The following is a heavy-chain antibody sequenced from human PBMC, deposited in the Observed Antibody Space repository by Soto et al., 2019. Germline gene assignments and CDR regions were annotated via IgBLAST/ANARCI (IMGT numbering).Heavy chain of an antibody. CDR3: ARVAYSSSWYDY. D-gene: IGHD6-13*01. CDR2: IYSGGST. V-gene: IGHV3-66*01. CDR1: GFTVISNY. Sequence: GGSLRLSCAASGFTVISNYMSWVRQAPGKGLEWVSVIYSGGSTYYADSVKGRFTISRDNSKNTLYLQMNSLRAEDTAVYYCARVAYSSSWYDYWGQGTLVTVSS. J-gene: IGHJ4*02.